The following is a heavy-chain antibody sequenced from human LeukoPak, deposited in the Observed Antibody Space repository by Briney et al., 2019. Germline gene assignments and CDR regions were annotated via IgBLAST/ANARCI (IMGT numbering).Heavy chain of an antibody. J-gene: IGHJ4*02. CDR1: GGSISGYY. V-gene: IGHV4-59*08. Sequence: SETLSLTCTVSGGSISGYYWSWVRQPPGKGLEWIGYIFYSGNTKYAPSLQSRVTISLDTSRHQFSLRLSSVTAADTAMYYCARQPSGYYEKSGYYPYYFDSWGQGVLVTVSS. CDR3: ARQPSGYYEKSGYYPYYFDS. CDR2: IFYSGNT. D-gene: IGHD3-22*01.